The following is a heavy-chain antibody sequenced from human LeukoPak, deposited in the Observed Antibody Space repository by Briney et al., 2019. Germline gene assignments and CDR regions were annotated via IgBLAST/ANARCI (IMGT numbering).Heavy chain of an antibody. J-gene: IGHJ3*02. CDR1: GYSISSGYY. D-gene: IGHD3-22*01. V-gene: IGHV4-61*02. CDR2: IYTSGST. Sequence: SETLSLTRTVSGYSISSGYYWVWIRQPAGKGLEWIGRIYTSGSTNYNPSLKSRVTISVDTSKNQFSLKLSSVTAADTAVYYCARVARDRGDAFDIWGQGTMVTVSS. CDR3: ARVARDRGDAFDI.